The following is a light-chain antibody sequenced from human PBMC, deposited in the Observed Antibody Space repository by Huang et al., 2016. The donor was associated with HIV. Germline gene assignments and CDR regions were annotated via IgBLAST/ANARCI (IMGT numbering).Light chain of an antibody. Sequence: DIQMTQSPSTLSASVGDRITITCRASQSNSSWLAWYQQKPGKAPNLLIYKASSLESGVPSRFSGSASGTEFTLTISSLQPDDFATYYCQQYNSYWRTFGQGTKVDIK. CDR1: QSNSSW. CDR3: QQYNSYWRT. J-gene: IGKJ1*01. CDR2: KAS. V-gene: IGKV1-5*03.